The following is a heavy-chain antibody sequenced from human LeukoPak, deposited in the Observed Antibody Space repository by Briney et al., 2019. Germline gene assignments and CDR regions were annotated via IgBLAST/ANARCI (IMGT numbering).Heavy chain of an antibody. CDR1: GYSFTTYW. V-gene: IGHV5-51*01. CDR2: IYPGDSDT. J-gene: IGHJ4*02. CDR3: ARYRPFYFGY. D-gene: IGHD1-26*01. Sequence: GDSLTISCNGSGYSFTTYWIGWVRQMPGKGLVWMGIIYPGDSDTRYSPTFQGQVTISADKSISTAYLQWSSLKASDTAMYYCARYRPFYFGYWGQGTLVTVSS.